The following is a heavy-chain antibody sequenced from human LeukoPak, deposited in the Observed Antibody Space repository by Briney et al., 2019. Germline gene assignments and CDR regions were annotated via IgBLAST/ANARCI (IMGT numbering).Heavy chain of an antibody. CDR3: ARSSVIPYWYFDL. CDR1: GGSFRTYY. J-gene: IGHJ2*01. CDR2: IYYSGST. Sequence: SETLSLTCTVSGGSFRTYYWTWIRQPPGKELEWIGYIYYSGSTNYNPSLKSRVTISVDTSKNQFSLKLSSVTAADTAVYYCARSSVIPYWYFDLWGRGTLVTVSS. V-gene: IGHV4-59*01. D-gene: IGHD2-21*01.